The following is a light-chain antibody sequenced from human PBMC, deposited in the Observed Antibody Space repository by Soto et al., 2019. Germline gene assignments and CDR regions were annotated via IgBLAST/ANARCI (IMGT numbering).Light chain of an antibody. V-gene: IGKV1-12*01. Sequence: DIQMTQSPSSVSASVGDTVTITCRASQDIGRRLAWFQQKPGKAPKYLIQAASSLQGGVPSTFSGSGSGTDFTLTINTLHPEDFATYYCLQVYSFPRTFGQGTKVDIK. CDR1: QDIGRR. CDR3: LQVYSFPRT. J-gene: IGKJ1*01. CDR2: AAS.